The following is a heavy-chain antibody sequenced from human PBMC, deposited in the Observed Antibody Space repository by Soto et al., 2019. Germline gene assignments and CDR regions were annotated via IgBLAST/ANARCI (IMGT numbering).Heavy chain of an antibody. V-gene: IGHV1-2*04. D-gene: IGHD6-13*01. CDR1: GYTFAGYY. J-gene: IGHJ3*02. CDR3: ARMRATAAAGTAAFDI. CDR2: INPNSGGT. Sequence: ASVKVSCKASGYTFAGYYMHWVRQAPGQGLEWMGWINPNSGGTNYAQKFQGWVTMTRDTSISTAYMELSRLRSDDTAVYYCARMRATAAAGTAAFDIWGQGTMVTVSS.